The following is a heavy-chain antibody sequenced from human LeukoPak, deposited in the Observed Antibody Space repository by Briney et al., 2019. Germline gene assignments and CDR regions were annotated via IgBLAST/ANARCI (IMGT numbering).Heavy chain of an antibody. Sequence: QAGGSLRLSCAASGFTFSDHSMDWVRQAPGKGLEWVGRIRNKANSYTTEYAASVKGRFTISRDDSKNSLYLQMNSLKTEDTAVYYCAWTFKGSGFFDYWGQGTLVTVSS. V-gene: IGHV3-72*01. D-gene: IGHD5-12*01. CDR2: IRNKANSYTT. CDR3: AWTFKGSGFFDY. CDR1: GFTFSDHS. J-gene: IGHJ4*02.